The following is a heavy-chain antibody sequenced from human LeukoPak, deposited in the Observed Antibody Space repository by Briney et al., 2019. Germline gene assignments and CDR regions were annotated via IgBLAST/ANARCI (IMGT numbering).Heavy chain of an antibody. J-gene: IGHJ4*02. Sequence: GSSVKVSSKASGGTFSSYAISWVRQAPGQGLEWMVGIIPIFGTANYAQKFQGRVTITADESTSTAYMELSSLRSEDTAVYYCARDPSADSSGYFDYWGQGTLVTVSS. CDR2: IIPIFGTA. V-gene: IGHV1-69*01. CDR1: GGTFSSYA. D-gene: IGHD3-22*01. CDR3: ARDPSADSSGYFDY.